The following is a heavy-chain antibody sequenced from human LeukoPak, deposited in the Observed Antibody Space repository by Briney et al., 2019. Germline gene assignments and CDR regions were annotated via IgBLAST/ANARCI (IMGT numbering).Heavy chain of an antibody. CDR3: ARTVGGHGMDV. J-gene: IGHJ6*02. D-gene: IGHD2-15*01. V-gene: IGHV5-51*01. Sequence: GESLKISCKGSGYSFATYWIGWVRQMPGEGLEWMGIIYPADSDSRYSPSFQGQVTVSADKSISTAYLQWRSLKASDTAMYYCARTVGGHGMDVWGQGTTVTVSS. CDR1: GYSFATYW. CDR2: IYPADSDS.